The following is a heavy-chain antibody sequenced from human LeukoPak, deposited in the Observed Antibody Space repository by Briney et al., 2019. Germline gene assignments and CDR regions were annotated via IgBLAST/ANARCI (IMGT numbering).Heavy chain of an antibody. CDR2: ISAYNGNT. V-gene: IGHV1-18*01. Sequence: ASVKVSCKASGYTFTSYGISWVRQAPGQGLECMGWISAYNGNTNYAQKLQGRVTMTTDTSTSTAYMELRSLRSDDTAVYYCASLYSSGWYGAFDIWGQGTMVTVSS. CDR3: ASLYSSGWYGAFDI. J-gene: IGHJ3*02. CDR1: GYTFTSYG. D-gene: IGHD6-19*01.